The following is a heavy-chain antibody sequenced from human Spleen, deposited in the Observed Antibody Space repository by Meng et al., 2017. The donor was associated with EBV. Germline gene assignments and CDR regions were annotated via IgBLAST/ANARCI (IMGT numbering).Heavy chain of an antibody. CDR1: GDSISSSRYY. J-gene: IGHJ4*02. CDR2: IYYSGST. D-gene: IGHD2-8*01. CDR3: ARDNGGGGYFDY. V-gene: IGHV4-39*07. Sequence: QLQLRESGPGLVRPSETLSLTCTVSGDSISSSRYYWGWIHQSPGKGLEWIGNIYYSGSTYYSPSLKSRVTISVDTSKNQFSLRLSSVTAADTAVYYCARDNGGGGYFDYWGQGALVTVSS.